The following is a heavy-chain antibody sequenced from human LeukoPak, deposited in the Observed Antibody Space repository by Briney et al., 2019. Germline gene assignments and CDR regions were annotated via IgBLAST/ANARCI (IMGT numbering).Heavy chain of an antibody. CDR3: ARGFVLGAAKNYFDY. Sequence: GGSLRLSCAASGFTFNTYNMNWVRQAPGKGLEWVSSISSSSGYIYYADSVKGRFTISRDNAKNSLYLQMNSLRAEDTALYYCARGFVLGAAKNYFDYWGQGALVTVSS. J-gene: IGHJ4*02. CDR1: GFTFNTYN. D-gene: IGHD2-21*02. CDR2: ISSSSGYI. V-gene: IGHV3-21*01.